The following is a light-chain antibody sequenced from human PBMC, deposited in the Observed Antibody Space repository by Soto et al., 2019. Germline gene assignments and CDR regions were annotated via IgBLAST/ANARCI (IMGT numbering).Light chain of an antibody. CDR2: GAS. CDR3: QQYNNWPLT. Sequence: EIVMTQSPATLSVSPGERATLSCRASQSVSSNLAWYQQKPGQAPRLLIYGASTRATGIPARFIGSGSGTEFTLTISNLHSEDFAVYYCQQYNNWPLTFGGGTKVEIK. J-gene: IGKJ4*01. CDR1: QSVSSN. V-gene: IGKV3-15*01.